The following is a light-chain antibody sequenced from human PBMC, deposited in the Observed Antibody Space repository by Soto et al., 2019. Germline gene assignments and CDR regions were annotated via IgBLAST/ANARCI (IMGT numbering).Light chain of an antibody. CDR3: CSYAGSYV. J-gene: IGLJ1*01. CDR2: DVS. CDR1: SSDVGGYNY. Sequence: QSALTQPRSASGSPGQSVTISCTGTSSDVGGYNYVSWYQQHPGKAPKLMIYDVSKRPSGVPDRFSGSKSGNTASLTISGLQAEDEADYYCCSYAGSYVFGTGTKLTVL. V-gene: IGLV2-11*01.